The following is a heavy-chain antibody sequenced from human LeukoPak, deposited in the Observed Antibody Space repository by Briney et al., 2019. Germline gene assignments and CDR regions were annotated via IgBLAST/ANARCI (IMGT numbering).Heavy chain of an antibody. CDR3: AKVGYDILTGYSN. CDR2: ISGSGGNT. D-gene: IGHD3-9*01. V-gene: IGHV3-23*01. CDR1: GFTFSSYA. J-gene: IGHJ4*02. Sequence: GGSLRLSCAASGFTFSSYAMSWVRQAPGKGLEWVSAISGSGGNTYYADSVKGRFTISRDNSKNTLYLQMNSLRAEDTAVYYCAKVGYDILTGYSNWGQGTLVTVSS.